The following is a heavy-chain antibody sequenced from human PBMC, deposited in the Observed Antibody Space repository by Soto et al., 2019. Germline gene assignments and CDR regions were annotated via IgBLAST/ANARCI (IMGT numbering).Heavy chain of an antibody. CDR1: GFTFSSYG. Sequence: QVQLVESGGGVVQPGRSLRLSCAASGFTFSSYGMHWVRQAPGKGLEWVAVISYDGSNKYYADSVKGRFTISRDNSKNTLYLQMNSLRAEDTAVYYCGVVAATNYFDYWGQGTLVPVSS. CDR2: ISYDGSNK. D-gene: IGHD2-15*01. CDR3: GVVAATNYFDY. J-gene: IGHJ4*02. V-gene: IGHV3-30*03.